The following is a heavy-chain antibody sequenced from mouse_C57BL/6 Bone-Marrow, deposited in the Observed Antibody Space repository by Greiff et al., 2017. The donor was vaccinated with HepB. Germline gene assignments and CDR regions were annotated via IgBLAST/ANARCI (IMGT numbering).Heavy chain of an antibody. J-gene: IGHJ1*03. CDR3: ARSLHYYGSSSYWYFEV. CDR1: GYTFTSYG. Sequence: QVQLKESGAELARPGASVKLSCKASGYTFTSYGISWVKQRTGQGLEWIGEIYPRSGNTYYNEKFKGKATLTADKSSSTAYMELRSLTSEDSAVYICARSLHYYGSSSYWYFEVWGTGTTVTVSS. D-gene: IGHD1-1*01. V-gene: IGHV1-81*01. CDR2: IYPRSGNT.